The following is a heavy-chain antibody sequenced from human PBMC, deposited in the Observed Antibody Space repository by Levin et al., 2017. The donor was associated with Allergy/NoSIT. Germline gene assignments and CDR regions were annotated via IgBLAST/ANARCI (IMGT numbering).Heavy chain of an antibody. Sequence: RSGGSLRLSCTGSGFTFGDYAMSWVRQAPGKGLEWVGFIRNKAHGGTTEYAASVKGRLTISRDDSKSIAYLQMNSLKTEDTAVYFCARGGPPNYDYNWGSYRDGYSDYWGQGTLVTVSS. CDR3: ARGGPPNYDYNWGSYRDGYSDY. J-gene: IGHJ4*02. V-gene: IGHV3-49*04. CDR2: IRNKAHGGTT. CDR1: GFTFGDYA. D-gene: IGHD3-16*02.